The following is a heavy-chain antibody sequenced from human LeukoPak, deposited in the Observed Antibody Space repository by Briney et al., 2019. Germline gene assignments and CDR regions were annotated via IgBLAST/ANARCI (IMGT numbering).Heavy chain of an antibody. V-gene: IGHV3-30*01. CDR2: ISYDGSNK. CDR3: ARDTSPGGYDAFDI. J-gene: IGHJ3*02. CDR1: GFTFSSYA. D-gene: IGHD3-16*01. Sequence: GRSLRLSCAASGFTFSSYAKHWVRQAPGKGLEGVAVISYDGSNKYYADSVKGRFTISRDNSKNTLYLQMNSLRAEDTAVYYCARDTSPGGYDAFDIWGQGTMVTVSS.